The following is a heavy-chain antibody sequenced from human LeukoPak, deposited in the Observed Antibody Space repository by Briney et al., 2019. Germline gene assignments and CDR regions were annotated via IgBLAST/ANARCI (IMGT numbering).Heavy chain of an antibody. CDR1: GGSFSGYY. V-gene: IGHV4-34*01. J-gene: IGHJ4*02. D-gene: IGHD3-10*02. CDR3: ARVDEVLFGELLPSDY. CDR2: INHSGST. Sequence: SETLSLTCAVYGGSFSGYYWSWIRQPPGKGLEWIGEINHSGSTNYNPSLKSRVTISVDTSKNQFSLKLSSVTAADTAVYYCARVDEVLFGELLPSDYWGQGTLVTVSS.